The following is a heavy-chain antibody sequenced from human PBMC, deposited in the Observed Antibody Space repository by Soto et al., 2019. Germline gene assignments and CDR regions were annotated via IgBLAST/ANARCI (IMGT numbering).Heavy chain of an antibody. D-gene: IGHD3-10*01. J-gene: IGHJ5*02. V-gene: IGHV2-5*01. CDR2: IYWNDDK. CDR1: GFSLTTSGVG. Sequence: SGPTLVNPTQTLTLTCTFSGFSLTTSGVGVAWIRQPPGKALEWLALIYWNDDKRYSPSLKSRLTITKDASKNQVVLTMTNMDPVDTATYFCAQDHIDRGGNWFDPWGQGTLVTVSS. CDR3: AQDHIDRGGNWFDP.